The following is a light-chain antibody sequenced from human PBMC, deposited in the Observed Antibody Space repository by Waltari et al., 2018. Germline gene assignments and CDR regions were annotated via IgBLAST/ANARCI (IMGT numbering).Light chain of an antibody. CDR2: GAS. CDR1: QCVSSSY. CDR3: QQYGSSPLT. V-gene: IGKV3-20*01. J-gene: IGKJ4*01. Sequence: EIVLTQSPGTLSLSPGERATLSCRASQCVSSSYLAWYQQKPGQAPRLLIHGASSRATGIPDRFSGSGSGTDFTLTISRLEPEDFAVYYCQQYGSSPLTFGGGTKVEIK.